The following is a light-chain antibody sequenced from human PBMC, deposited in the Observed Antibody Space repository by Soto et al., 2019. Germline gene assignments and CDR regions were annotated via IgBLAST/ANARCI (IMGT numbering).Light chain of an antibody. V-gene: IGKV3-20*01. CDR1: QSVSREF. Sequence: EIILTQSPGNLSLSPGERATLSCRASQSVSREFLAWYQQKPGQAPRLLIYETSSRASGIPDRFSGSGSGTAFTLTISGLAPEDSAVYYCQQYGNAPAYTFGQGTKVDIK. J-gene: IGKJ2*01. CDR2: ETS. CDR3: QQYGNAPAYT.